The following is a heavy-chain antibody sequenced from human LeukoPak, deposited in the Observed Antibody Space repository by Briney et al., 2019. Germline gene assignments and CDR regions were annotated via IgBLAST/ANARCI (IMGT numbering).Heavy chain of an antibody. J-gene: IGHJ6*03. V-gene: IGHV3-21*01. Sequence: MAGGSLRLSCAASGFTFSSYSMNWVRQAPGKGLEWVSSISSSSSYIYYADSVKGRFTISRDNAKNSLYLQMSSLRAEDTAVYYCARAAAASYYYYMDVWGKGTTVTVSS. CDR1: GFTFSSYS. CDR3: ARAAAASYYYYMDV. D-gene: IGHD6-13*01. CDR2: ISSSSSYI.